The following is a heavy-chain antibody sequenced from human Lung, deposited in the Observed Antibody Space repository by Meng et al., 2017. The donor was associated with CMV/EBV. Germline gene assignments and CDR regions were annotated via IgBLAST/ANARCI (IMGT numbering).Heavy chain of an antibody. Sequence: ASVKVSCKASGYTFTSYGISWVRQAPGQGLEWMGWISAYNGNTNYAQNLQGRVTMTTDTSTSTAYMELRSLRSDDTAVYYCARDIPDYYDTSGYYDSPDYWGQGTXVTVSS. CDR3: ARDIPDYYDTSGYYDSPDY. J-gene: IGHJ4*02. CDR2: ISAYNGNT. D-gene: IGHD3-22*01. V-gene: IGHV1-18*01. CDR1: GYTFTSYG.